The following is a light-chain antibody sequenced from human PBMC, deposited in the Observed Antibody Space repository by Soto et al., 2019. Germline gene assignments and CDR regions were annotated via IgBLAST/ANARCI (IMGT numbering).Light chain of an antibody. J-gene: IGLJ1*01. CDR2: DTT. CDR3: LLSYNGPYV. Sequence: QAVVTQEPSLTVSPGGTVTLTCGSSTGAVTNGHYPYWFQQKPGQAPRTLIYDTTNRHSRTPARFSGYLLGGKAALTLSGAQPEDEAEYYCLLSYNGPYVFGTGTKVTVL. CDR1: TGAVTNGHY. V-gene: IGLV7-46*01.